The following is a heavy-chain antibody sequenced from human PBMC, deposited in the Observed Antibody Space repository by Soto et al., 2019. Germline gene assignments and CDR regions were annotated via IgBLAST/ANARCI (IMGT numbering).Heavy chain of an antibody. J-gene: IGHJ5*02. CDR3: ANVGGTTSSSWFDP. D-gene: IGHD2-2*01. V-gene: IGHV1-69*02. Sequence: QVQLVQSGAEVKKPGSSVKLPCKASGGPFSSYHISWVRQAPGQGLEWVGRIIPILGRANNAQHFQGRVTITADTSTTTPYMELSSLTSEDTVVYYCANVGGTTSSSWFDPWGHGTLVTVSS. CDR1: GGPFSSYH. CDR2: IIPILGRA.